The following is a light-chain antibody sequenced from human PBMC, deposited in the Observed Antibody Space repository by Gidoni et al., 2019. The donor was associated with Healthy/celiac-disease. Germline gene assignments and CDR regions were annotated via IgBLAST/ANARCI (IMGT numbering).Light chain of an antibody. V-gene: IGKV3-11*01. Sequence: EIVLTQSPATLSLSLGERATLSCRASQSVSSYLAWYQQKPGQAPRLLIYDASNRATGIPARFSGSGSGTDFTLTISSLEPEDFAVYYCQQRSNWPLGTFGGGTKVEIK. J-gene: IGKJ4*01. CDR3: QQRSNWPLGT. CDR1: QSVSSY. CDR2: DAS.